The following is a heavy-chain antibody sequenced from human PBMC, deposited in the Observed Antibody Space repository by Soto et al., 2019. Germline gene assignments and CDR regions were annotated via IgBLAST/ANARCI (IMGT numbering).Heavy chain of an antibody. CDR2: IYHVGST. V-gene: IGHV4-4*02. CDR3: ARVLGNDAFEI. CDR1: GGSISSSNW. D-gene: IGHD3-3*02. J-gene: IGHJ3*02. Sequence: SETLSLTCAVSGGSISSSNWWSWVRQPPGKGLEWIGEIYHVGSTNYNPSLKSRVTISVDKSKNQFSLKLSSVTAADMAVYYCARVLGNDAFEIWGQGTMVTVSS.